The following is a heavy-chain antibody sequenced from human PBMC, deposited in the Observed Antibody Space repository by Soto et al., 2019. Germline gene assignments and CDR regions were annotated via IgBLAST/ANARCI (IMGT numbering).Heavy chain of an antibody. CDR2: IYYSGST. CDR1: GGSISSYY. J-gene: IGHJ4*02. D-gene: IGHD6-6*01. Sequence: ASETLSLTCTVSGGSISSYYWSWIRQPPGKGLEWIGYIYYSGSTNYNPSLKSRVTISVDTSKNQFSLKLSSVTAADTAVYYCARGLRSSSPHFDYWGQGTLVTVSS. CDR3: ARGLRSSSPHFDY. V-gene: IGHV4-59*01.